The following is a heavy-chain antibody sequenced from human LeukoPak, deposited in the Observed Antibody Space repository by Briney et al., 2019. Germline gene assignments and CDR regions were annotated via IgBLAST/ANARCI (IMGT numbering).Heavy chain of an antibody. CDR3: ARGNYDSSGYYPY. V-gene: IGHV4-61*02. CDR2: IYTSGST. CDR1: GGSISSGSYY. J-gene: IGHJ4*02. D-gene: IGHD3-22*01. Sequence: SETLSLTCTVSGGSISSGSYYWSWIRQPAGKGLEWIGRIYTSGSTNYNPSLKSRVTISVDTSKNQFSLKLSSVTAADTAVYYCARGNYDSSGYYPYWGQGTLVTVSS.